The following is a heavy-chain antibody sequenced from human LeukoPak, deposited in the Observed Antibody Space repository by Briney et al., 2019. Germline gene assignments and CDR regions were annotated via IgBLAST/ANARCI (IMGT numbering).Heavy chain of an antibody. CDR3: ARGIAVAGTGWFDP. CDR2: ISSSSVYI. V-gene: IGHV3-21*01. CDR1: GFTFSTYS. J-gene: IGHJ5*02. D-gene: IGHD6-19*01. Sequence: GGSLRLSCAASGFTFSTYSMNWVRQAPGKGLEWVSSISSSSVYIYYADSVKGRFTISRDNAKNSLYLQMNSLRAEDTAVYYCARGIAVAGTGWFDPWGQGTLVTVSS.